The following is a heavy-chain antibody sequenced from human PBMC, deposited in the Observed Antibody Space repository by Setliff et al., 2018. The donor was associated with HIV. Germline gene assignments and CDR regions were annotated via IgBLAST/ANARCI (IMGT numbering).Heavy chain of an antibody. D-gene: IGHD3-10*01. CDR1: GGSISSSSYY. J-gene: IGHJ4*02. CDR3: ARDPWVRGVIMAPDY. CDR2: IYYSGST. V-gene: IGHV4-39*07. Sequence: SETLSLTCTVSGGSISSSSYYRGWIRQPPGKGLEWIGTIYYSGSTYYNTSLKSRVTISVDTSKNQFSLKLSSVTAADTAVYYCARDPWVRGVIMAPDYWGQGTLVTVSS.